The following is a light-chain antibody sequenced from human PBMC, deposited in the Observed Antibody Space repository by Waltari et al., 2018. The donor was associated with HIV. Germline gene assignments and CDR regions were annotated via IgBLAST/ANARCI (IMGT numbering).Light chain of an antibody. J-gene: IGLJ3*02. Sequence: NFMLTQPHSVSESPGRTVTISCTRSSGSIADNYVQWYQQRPGSAPTPVIYENNQRPSGVPDRFSGSIDSSSNSASLTISGLRTEDEADYYCQSHASNSWVFGGGTKLTVL. V-gene: IGLV6-57*03. CDR3: QSHASNSWV. CDR1: SGSIADNY. CDR2: ENN.